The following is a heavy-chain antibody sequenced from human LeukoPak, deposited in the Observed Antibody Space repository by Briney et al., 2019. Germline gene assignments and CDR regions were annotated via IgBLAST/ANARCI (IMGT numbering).Heavy chain of an antibody. CDR3: ARVGSTSTPYYFDY. CDR2: INWNGGST. CDR1: GFTFNTYS. J-gene: IGHJ4*02. V-gene: IGHV3-20*04. Sequence: GGSLRLSCEASGFTFNTYSMNWARQAPGKGLEWVSGINWNGGSTGYADSVKGRFTISRDNAKNSLYLQMNSLRAEDTALYYCARVGSTSTPYYFDYWGQGTLVTVSS. D-gene: IGHD1-26*01.